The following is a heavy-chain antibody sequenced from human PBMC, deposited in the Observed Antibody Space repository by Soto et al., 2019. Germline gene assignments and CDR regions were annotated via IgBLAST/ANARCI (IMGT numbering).Heavy chain of an antibody. D-gene: IGHD4-17*01. V-gene: IGHV4-59*08. CDR1: GGSISSYY. CDR3: ARHAVDYGDINFDY. J-gene: IGHJ4*02. Sequence: PSETLSLTCTVSGGSISSYYWSWIRQPPGKGLEWIGYIYYSGSTNYNPSLKSRVTISVDTSKNQFSLKLSSVTAADTAVYYCARHAVDYGDINFDYWGQGTLVTAPQ. CDR2: IYYSGST.